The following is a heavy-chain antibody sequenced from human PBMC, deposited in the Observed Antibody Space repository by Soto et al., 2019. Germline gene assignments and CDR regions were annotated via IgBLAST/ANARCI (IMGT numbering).Heavy chain of an antibody. J-gene: IGHJ6*02. CDR3: ARDQVTMIEAELYGMDV. D-gene: IGHD3-22*01. V-gene: IGHV1-46*01. CDR2: INPSGGST. CDR1: GYTFTRYY. Sequence: QVQLVQSGAEVKKPGASVKVSCKASGYTFTRYYIHWVRQAPGQGLEWMGIINPSGGSTRYAKKFQGRVTMTRDTSTSTVYMELSSLRSEDTAVYYCARDQVTMIEAELYGMDVWGQGTTVTVSS.